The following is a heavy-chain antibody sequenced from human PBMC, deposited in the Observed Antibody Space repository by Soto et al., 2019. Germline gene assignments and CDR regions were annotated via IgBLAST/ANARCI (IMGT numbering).Heavy chain of an antibody. CDR3: AKNGLDNSPSAIDS. CDR2: ITGSGRDT. V-gene: IGHV3-23*01. Sequence: PGGSLRLSCAASGFTFSSYSVSWVRQAPGKGLDWVSGITGSGRDTYYADSVKGRFTISRDNSKNMVFLQMNSLRAEDTALYYCAKNGLDNSPSAIDSWGPGTLVTVSS. CDR1: GFTFSSYS. J-gene: IGHJ4*02. D-gene: IGHD2-8*01.